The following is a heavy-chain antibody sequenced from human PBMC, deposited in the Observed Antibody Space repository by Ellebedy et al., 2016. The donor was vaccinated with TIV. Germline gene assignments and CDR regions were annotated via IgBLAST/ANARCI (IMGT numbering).Heavy chain of an antibody. D-gene: IGHD2-21*01. CDR1: GFTFSDYN. Sequence: PAGSLRLSCAASGFTFSDYNINWSRQAQGEGLEWNSSINSSGTFMYYADSVKGRFTISRDTAQNSLSLQMNSLRADDTAVYYCSRDLKTYYYAFDVWGQGTTVTVSS. CDR3: SRDLKTYYYAFDV. J-gene: IGHJ6*02. V-gene: IGHV3-11*01. CDR2: INSSGTFM.